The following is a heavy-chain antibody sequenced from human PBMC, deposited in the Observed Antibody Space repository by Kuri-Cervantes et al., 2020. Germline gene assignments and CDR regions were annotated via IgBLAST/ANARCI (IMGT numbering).Heavy chain of an antibody. D-gene: IGHD6-19*01. CDR1: GFTFSSYE. CDR3: AREGSSGWYGYYYYYMDV. J-gene: IGHJ6*03. Sequence: GGSLRLSCAASGFTFSSYEMNWVRQAPGKGLEWVSYISSGGSTIYYADSVKGRFTISRDNAKNSLYLQMNSLRAEDTAVYYCAREGSSGWYGYYYYYMDVWGKGTTVTVSS. V-gene: IGHV3-48*03. CDR2: ISSGGSTI.